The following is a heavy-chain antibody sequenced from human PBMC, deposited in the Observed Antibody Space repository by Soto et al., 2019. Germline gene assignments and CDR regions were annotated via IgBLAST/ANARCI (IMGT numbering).Heavy chain of an antibody. CDR1: GFTFSSYG. CDR3: AKEGYDFWSGYYINWFDP. V-gene: IGHV3-30*18. Sequence: QVQLVESGGGVVQPGRSLRLSCAASGFTFSSYGMHWVRQAPGKGLEWVAVISYDGSNKYYADSVKGRFTISRDNSKNTLYLQMNSLRAEDTAVYYCAKEGYDFWSGYYINWFDPWGQGTLLTVSS. CDR2: ISYDGSNK. D-gene: IGHD3-3*01. J-gene: IGHJ5*02.